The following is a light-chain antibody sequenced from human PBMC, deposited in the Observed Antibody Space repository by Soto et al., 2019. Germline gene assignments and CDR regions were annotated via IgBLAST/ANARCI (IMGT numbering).Light chain of an antibody. V-gene: IGKV1-5*03. J-gene: IGKJ1*01. CDR3: QQYHSLSRT. CDR2: KAS. Sequence: DIQMTQSPSTLSASVGDRVTITCRASQSISSWLAWYQQKPGKAPKLLIYKASSLESGGPSRFSGRGSGTEFTLTISSLQPDDFATYYCQQYHSLSRTFDQGTKVEIK. CDR1: QSISSW.